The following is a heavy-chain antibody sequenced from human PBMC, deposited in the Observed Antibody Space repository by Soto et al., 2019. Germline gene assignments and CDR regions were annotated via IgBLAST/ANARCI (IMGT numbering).Heavy chain of an antibody. CDR3: VRALVCASLVGGRYDGMDV. J-gene: IGHJ6*02. CDR2: IITIFGTA. V-gene: IGHV1-69*01. CDR1: GGTFSSYA. D-gene: IGHD3-10*01. Sequence: QVQLVQSGAEVKKPGSSVKVSCTASGGTFSSYAISWVRQAPGQGLEWMGGIITIFGTANYAQKFKGRVTITADESTSTAYMEMSSLRAEDTAVYYCVRALVCASLVGGRYDGMDVWGQGTRVTVSS.